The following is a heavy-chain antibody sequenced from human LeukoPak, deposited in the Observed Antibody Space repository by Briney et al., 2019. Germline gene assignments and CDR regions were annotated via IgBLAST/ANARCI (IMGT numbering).Heavy chain of an antibody. D-gene: IGHD4-17*01. J-gene: IGHJ4*02. Sequence: SETLSLTCTVSGGSISSDYWSWIRQPPGKGLEWIGYIYYSGRTYYNPSLKSRITISVDTSKNQFSLKLTSVTTADTAMYYCASNDYGDYQSDYWGQGTLVTVSS. CDR3: ASNDYGDYQSDY. CDR2: IYYSGRT. V-gene: IGHV4-59*01. CDR1: GGSISSDY.